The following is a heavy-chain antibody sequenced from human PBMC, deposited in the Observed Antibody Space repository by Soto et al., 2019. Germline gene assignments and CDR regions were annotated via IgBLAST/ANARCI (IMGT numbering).Heavy chain of an antibody. J-gene: IGHJ4*02. CDR1: GFTFSSYS. CDR2: ISSSSSYI. D-gene: IGHD1-26*01. Sequence: GGSLRLSCAASGFTFSSYSMNWVRQAPGKGLEWVSSISSSSSYIYYADSVKGRFTISRDNAKNSLYLQMNSLRAEDTAVYYCARDSNRAMGATHFDYWGQGTLVTVSS. CDR3: ARDSNRAMGATHFDY. V-gene: IGHV3-21*01.